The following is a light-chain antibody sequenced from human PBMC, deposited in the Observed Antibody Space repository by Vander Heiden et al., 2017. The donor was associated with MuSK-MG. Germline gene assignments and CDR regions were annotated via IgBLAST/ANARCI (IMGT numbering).Light chain of an antibody. Sequence: DIQMTQFPSSLSASVGDRVTITCRASQSISSYLNWYQQKPGKAPKLLIYAASSLQSGVPSSFSGSGSGTDFTLTISSLQPAAFTTYYCQQSDSTPLTFGGGTKVEIK. CDR3: QQSDSTPLT. CDR2: AAS. J-gene: IGKJ4*01. CDR1: QSISSY. V-gene: IGKV1-39*01.